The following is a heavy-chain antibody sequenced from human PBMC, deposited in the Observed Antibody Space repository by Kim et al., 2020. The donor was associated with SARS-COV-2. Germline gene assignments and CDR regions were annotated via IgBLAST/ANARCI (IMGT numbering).Heavy chain of an antibody. CDR2: INTNTGNP. J-gene: IGHJ4*02. CDR3: ARESFGGFPPDSRLFL. CDR1: GYTFTSYA. D-gene: IGHD3-22*01. Sequence: ASVKVSCKASGYTFTSYAMNWVRQAPGQGLEWMGWINTNTGNPTYAQGFTGRFVFSLDTSVSTAYLQIISLKAEDTAVYYCARESFGGFPPDSRLFLWGQGTLVTVSS. V-gene: IGHV7-4-1*02.